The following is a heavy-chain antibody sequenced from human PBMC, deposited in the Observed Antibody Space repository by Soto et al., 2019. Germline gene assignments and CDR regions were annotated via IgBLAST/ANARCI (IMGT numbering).Heavy chain of an antibody. CDR3: ARAREVAAAGTPYYYYYGMDV. J-gene: IGHJ6*02. CDR1: GGSISSSNW. CDR2: IYHSGST. D-gene: IGHD6-13*01. Sequence: PSETLSLTCAVSGGSISSSNWWSWVRQPPGKGMEWIGEIYHSGSTNYNPSLKSRVTISVDKSKNQFSLKLSSVTAADTAVYYCARAREVAAAGTPYYYYYGMDVWGQGTTVTVSS. V-gene: IGHV4-4*02.